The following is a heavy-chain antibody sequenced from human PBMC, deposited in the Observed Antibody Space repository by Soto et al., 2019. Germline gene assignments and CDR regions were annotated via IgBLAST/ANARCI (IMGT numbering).Heavy chain of an antibody. Sequence: GGSLRLSCAASGFTVSSNYMSWVRQAPGKGLEWVSVIYSGGSTYYADSVKGRFTISRDNSKNTQYLQMNSLRAEDTAVYYCARDRDLVGMDYYYGMDVWGQGTTVTVSS. D-gene: IGHD5-12*01. J-gene: IGHJ6*02. CDR2: IYSGGST. CDR3: ARDRDLVGMDYYYGMDV. CDR1: GFTVSSNY. V-gene: IGHV3-53*01.